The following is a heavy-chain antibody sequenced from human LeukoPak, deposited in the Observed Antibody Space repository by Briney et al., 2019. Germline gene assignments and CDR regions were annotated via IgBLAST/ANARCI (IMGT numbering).Heavy chain of an antibody. CDR3: ASRGITGTTSYNYFDP. Sequence: GGSLRLSCAASGFTFSIYGMHWVRQAPGKGLEWVAVIWFDGSNKYYADSVKGRFTISRDNSKNTLYLQMNSLRAEDTAVYYCASRGITGTTSYNYFDPWGQGTLVTVSS. J-gene: IGHJ5*02. CDR1: GFTFSIYG. V-gene: IGHV3-33*01. D-gene: IGHD1-7*01. CDR2: IWFDGSNK.